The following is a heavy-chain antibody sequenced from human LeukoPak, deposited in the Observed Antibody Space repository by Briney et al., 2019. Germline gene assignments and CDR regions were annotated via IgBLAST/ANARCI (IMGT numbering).Heavy chain of an antibody. D-gene: IGHD1-26*01. CDR1: GFTFSSYS. V-gene: IGHV3-21*01. J-gene: IGHJ4*02. Sequence: GGSLRLSCAASGFTFSSYSMNWVRQAPGKGLEWVSSISSSSSYIYYADSVKGRFTISRDNAKNSLYLQMNSLGAEDTAVYHCASKDEGATFLAPKGNGYWGQGTLVTVSS. CDR2: ISSSSSYI. CDR3: ASKDEGATFLAPKGNGY.